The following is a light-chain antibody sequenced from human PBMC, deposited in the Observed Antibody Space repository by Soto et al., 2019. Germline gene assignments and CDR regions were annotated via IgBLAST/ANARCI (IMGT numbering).Light chain of an antibody. CDR1: SSNIGSNP. CDR2: SNN. Sequence: QSVLTQPPSASGTPGQRVTISCSGNSSNIGSNPVNWYQQLPGTAPKLLIYSNNQRPSGVPDRFSGSKSGTSASLAISGLQSEDEADYYCAAWDDSLNGPIFGGGTKLTVL. V-gene: IGLV1-44*01. J-gene: IGLJ2*01. CDR3: AAWDDSLNGPI.